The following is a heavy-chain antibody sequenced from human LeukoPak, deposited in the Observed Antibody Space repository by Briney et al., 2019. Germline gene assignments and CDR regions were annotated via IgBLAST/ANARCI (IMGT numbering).Heavy chain of an antibody. CDR3: AANSADYNTLGSSYKV. V-gene: IGHV4-39*01. CDR2: IYYSGNT. D-gene: IGHD3-10*01. J-gene: IGHJ4*02. Sequence: SETLSLTCTVSGGSIISSSYYWGWIRQPPGKGLEWIGSIYYSGNTDYNPSLKSRVTISVDKSKNQFSLMLTSVTAADTAVFYCAANSADYNTLGSSYKVWGQGTLVTVSS. CDR1: GGSIISSSYY.